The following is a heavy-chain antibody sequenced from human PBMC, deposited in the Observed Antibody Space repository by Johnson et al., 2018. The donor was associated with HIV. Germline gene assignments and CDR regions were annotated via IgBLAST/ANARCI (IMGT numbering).Heavy chain of an antibody. CDR1: GFTFSTYA. CDR3: ARGGLGYQNIHDAFDI. Sequence: QVQLVESGGGVVQPGRSLRLSCAASGFTFSTYAMHWVRQAPGKGLEWVALISYDGSNKYYADSVKGRFTISRDNSKNTLYLQMNSLRAEDTAVFYCARGGLGYQNIHDAFDIWGQGTIVTVSS. V-gene: IGHV3-30-3*01. CDR2: ISYDGSNK. J-gene: IGHJ3*02. D-gene: IGHD2-2*01.